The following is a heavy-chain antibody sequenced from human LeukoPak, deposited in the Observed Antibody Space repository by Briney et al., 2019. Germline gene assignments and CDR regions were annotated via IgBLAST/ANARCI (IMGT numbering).Heavy chain of an antibody. CDR2: IYYSGST. J-gene: IGHJ5*02. D-gene: IGHD3-10*01. CDR3: ARAAGWFGELSCWFDP. V-gene: IGHV4-59*01. Sequence: SETLSLACTVCGGSISSYYWSWIRQPPGKGLDWLGYIYYSGSTNYNPSLKSRVTISVDTSKNQFSLKLSSVTAADTAVYYCARAAGWFGELSCWFDPWGQGTLVTVSS. CDR1: GGSISSYY.